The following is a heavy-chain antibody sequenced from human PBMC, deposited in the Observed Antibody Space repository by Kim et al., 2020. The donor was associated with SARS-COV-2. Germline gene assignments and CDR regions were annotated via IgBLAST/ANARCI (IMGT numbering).Heavy chain of an antibody. CDR2: INHSGST. CDR3: ARLGGLKDSRWFDP. J-gene: IGHJ5*02. CDR1: GGSFSGYY. V-gene: IGHV4-34*01. Sequence: SETLSLTCAVYGGSFSGYYWSWIRQPPGKGLEWIGEINHSGSTNYNPSLKSRVTISVDTSKNQFSLKLSSVTAADTAVYYCARLGGLKDSRWFDPWGQGTLVTVSS. D-gene: IGHD2-15*01.